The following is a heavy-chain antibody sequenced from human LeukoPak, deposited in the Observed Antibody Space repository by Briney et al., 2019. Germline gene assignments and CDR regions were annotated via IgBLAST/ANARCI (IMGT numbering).Heavy chain of an antibody. J-gene: IGHJ6*03. CDR2: ISSSSSTI. CDR3: ARDPRALYYYYYMDV. Sequence: PGGSLRLSCAASGFTFSSYSMNWVRQAPGKGLEWVSYISSSSSTIYYADSVKGRFTISRDNAKNSLYLQMNSLRAADTAVYYCARDPRALYYYYYMDVWGKGTTVTVSS. CDR1: GFTFSSYS. V-gene: IGHV3-48*01.